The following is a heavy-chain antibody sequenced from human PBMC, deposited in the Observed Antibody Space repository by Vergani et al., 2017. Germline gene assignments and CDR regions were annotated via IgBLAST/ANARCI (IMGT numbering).Heavy chain of an antibody. CDR1: GYTFTSYA. D-gene: IGHD4-17*01. CDR2: INAGNGNT. V-gene: IGHV1-3*01. J-gene: IGHJ4*02. CDR3: ARSYDYGDMFDY. Sequence: QVQLVQSGAEVKKHGASVKVSCKASGYTFTSYAMHWVRQAPGQRLEWMGWINAGNGNTKYSQEFQGRVTITRDTSASTAYMELSSLRSEDTAVYYCARSYDYGDMFDYWGQGTLVTVSS.